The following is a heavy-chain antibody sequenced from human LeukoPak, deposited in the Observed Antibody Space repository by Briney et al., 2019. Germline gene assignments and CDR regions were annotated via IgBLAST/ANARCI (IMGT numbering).Heavy chain of an antibody. CDR2: IRSKAYGGTT. CDR3: TREATYYYGSGSQTQFDY. J-gene: IGHJ4*02. CDR1: GFTFSDYY. Sequence: SLRLSCAASGFTFSDYYMSWVRQAPGKGLEWVGFIRSKAYGGTTEYAASVKGRFTISRDDPKSIAYLQMNSLKTEDTAVYYCTREATYYYGSGSQTQFDYWGQGTLVTVSS. D-gene: IGHD3-10*01. V-gene: IGHV3-49*04.